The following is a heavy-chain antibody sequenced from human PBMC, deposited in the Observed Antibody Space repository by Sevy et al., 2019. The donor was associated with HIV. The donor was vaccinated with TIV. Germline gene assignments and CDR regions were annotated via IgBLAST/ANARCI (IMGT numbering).Heavy chain of an antibody. CDR3: MKTPLGRVSGTGY. J-gene: IGHJ4*02. CDR1: GFTFSRSG. D-gene: IGHD3-9*01. CDR2: IRFDGSAK. Sequence: GWSLRLSCAASGFTFSRSGMHWVRQAPGKGLEWLTFIRFDGSAKYYADSVKGRFTISRDNSKNTLYFQINSLRPEDTAVYYCMKTPLGRVSGTGYWGQGTLVTVSS. V-gene: IGHV3-30*02.